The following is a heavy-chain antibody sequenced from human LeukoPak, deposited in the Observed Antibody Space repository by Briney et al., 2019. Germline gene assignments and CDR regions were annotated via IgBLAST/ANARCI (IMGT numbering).Heavy chain of an antibody. V-gene: IGHV3-23*01. Sequence: PGRSLRLSCAASGFTFSSYAMSWVRQAPWKGLDWVSSISGNSGRTYYADSVKGRFSISRDNSNNTLYLQMNSLRAEDAAVYYCAKSTSSWERVDYWGQGTLVTVSS. J-gene: IGHJ4*02. D-gene: IGHD6-13*01. CDR3: AKSTSSWERVDY. CDR2: ISGNSGRT. CDR1: GFTFSSYA.